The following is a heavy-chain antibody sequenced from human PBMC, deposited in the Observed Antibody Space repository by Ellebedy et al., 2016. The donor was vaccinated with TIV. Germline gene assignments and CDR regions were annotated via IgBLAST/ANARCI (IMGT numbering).Heavy chain of an antibody. CDR2: ISYDGSNK. CDR1: GFTFSSYG. D-gene: IGHD4-17*01. V-gene: IGHV3-30*03. CDR3: ARDPSYGDYVDWFDP. J-gene: IGHJ5*02. Sequence: GESLKISCAASGFTFSSYGMHWVRQAPGKGLEWVAVISYDGSNKYYADSVKGRFTISRDNSKNTLYLQMNSLRAEDTAVYYCARDPSYGDYVDWFDPWGQGTLVTVSS.